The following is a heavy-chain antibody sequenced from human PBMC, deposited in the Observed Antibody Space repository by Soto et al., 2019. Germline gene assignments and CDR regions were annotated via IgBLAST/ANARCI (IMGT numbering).Heavy chain of an antibody. CDR1: GFTFSSYS. V-gene: IGHV3-21*01. Sequence: GGSLRLSCAASGFTFSSYSMNWVRQAPGKGLEWVSSISSSSSYIYYADSVKGRFTISRDNAKNSLYLQMNSLRAEDTAVYYCARDSAQVEDYDFWSGYFFPHYYYGMDVWGQGTTVTSP. J-gene: IGHJ6*02. CDR2: ISSSSSYI. D-gene: IGHD3-3*01. CDR3: ARDSAQVEDYDFWSGYFFPHYYYGMDV.